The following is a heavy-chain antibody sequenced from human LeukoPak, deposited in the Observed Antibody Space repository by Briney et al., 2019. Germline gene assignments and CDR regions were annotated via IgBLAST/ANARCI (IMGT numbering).Heavy chain of an antibody. CDR2: INHSGST. CDR3: ARRGRGSRVTMVRGVIIGGAFDI. CDR1: GGSFSGYY. J-gene: IGHJ3*02. Sequence: PSETLSLTCAVYGGSFSGYYWSWIRQPPGKGLEWIGEINHSGSTNYNPSLKSRVTISVDTSKNQFSLKLSSVTAADTAVYYCARRGRGSRVTMVRGVIIGGAFDIWGQGTMVTVSS. D-gene: IGHD3-10*01. V-gene: IGHV4-34*01.